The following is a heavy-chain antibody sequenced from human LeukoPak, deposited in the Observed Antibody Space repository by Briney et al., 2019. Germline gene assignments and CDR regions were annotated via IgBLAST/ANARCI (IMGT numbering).Heavy chain of an antibody. CDR1: GYTFTGYY. Sequence: ASVKVSCKASGYTFTGYYMHWVRQAPGQGLEWMGWINPNSGGTNYAQKFQGRVTMTRDTSISTAYMELSRLRSDDTAAYYCARVRGYCSSTSCSPFNWFDPWGQGTLVTVSS. D-gene: IGHD2-2*01. V-gene: IGHV1-2*02. CDR2: INPNSGGT. J-gene: IGHJ5*02. CDR3: ARVRGYCSSTSCSPFNWFDP.